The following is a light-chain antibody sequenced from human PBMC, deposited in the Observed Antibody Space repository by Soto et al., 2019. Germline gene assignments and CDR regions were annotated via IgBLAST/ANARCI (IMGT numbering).Light chain of an antibody. V-gene: IGLV2-14*01. CDR1: SSDVGGYNY. CDR2: DVS. CDR3: NSYTSSSTLPYV. J-gene: IGLJ1*01. Sequence: QSALTQPASLSGTPGQSITVSCTGTSSDVGGYNYVSWYQQHPGKAPKVMIYDVSKRPSGVSNRFSGSKSGNTASLTISGLQAEDEADYYCNSYTSSSTLPYVFGTGTKLTVL.